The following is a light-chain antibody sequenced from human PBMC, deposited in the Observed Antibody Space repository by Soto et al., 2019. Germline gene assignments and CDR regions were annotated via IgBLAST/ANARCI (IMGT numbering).Light chain of an antibody. J-gene: IGKJ5*01. CDR1: QRVNIN. Sequence: QSPVTLSLAQEARATLSCRASQRVNINLAWYQQKPGQAPRLLIYGASTRATGIPARFSGSGSGTEFTLTISSLQSECFGGYDSPQYNKCPRTFGQGTRLE. CDR2: GAS. CDR3: PQYNKCPRT. V-gene: IGKV3-15*01.